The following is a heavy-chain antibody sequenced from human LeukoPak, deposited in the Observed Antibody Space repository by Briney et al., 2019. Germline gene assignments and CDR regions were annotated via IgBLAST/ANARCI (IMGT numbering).Heavy chain of an antibody. D-gene: IGHD3-16*02. CDR2: ISGSGGST. V-gene: IGHV3-23*01. J-gene: IGHJ4*02. CDR1: GFTFSSYA. Sequence: GGSLRLSCAASGFTFSSYAMSWVRQAPGKGLEWVSAISGSGGSTYYADSVKGRFTISRDNSKNTLYLQMNSLRAEDTAVYYCAKRALAYDYVWGSYRRPRYYFDYWGQGTLVTVPS. CDR3: AKRALAYDYVWGSYRRPRYYFDY.